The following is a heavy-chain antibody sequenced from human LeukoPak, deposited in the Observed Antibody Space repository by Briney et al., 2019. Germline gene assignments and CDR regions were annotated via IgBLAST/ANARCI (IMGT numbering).Heavy chain of an antibody. CDR2: IDTSGST. V-gene: IGHV4-4*09. J-gene: IGHJ1*01. CDR1: GGSNSRYY. Sequence: PSETLSLTCTVSGGSNSRYYWSWIRQPPGKGLEGIGNIDTSGSTNHNPSLKSRVTISVDTSKHQLSPKLSPVTAAHTAVYFCARSPQRSDDYGASGYFQHWGQGTLVTVSS. CDR3: ARSPQRSDDYGASGYFQH. D-gene: IGHD4-17*01.